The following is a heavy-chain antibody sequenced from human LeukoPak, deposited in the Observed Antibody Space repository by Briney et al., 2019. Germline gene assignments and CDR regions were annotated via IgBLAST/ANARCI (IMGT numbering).Heavy chain of an antibody. Sequence: PGGSLRLSCAASGFTFSRYIMHWVRQAPGKGLEWVAVLSHDGSNEHYADSVKGRFTISIDNSKNTLYLQMNSLRAEDTAVYYCAREGGVSYFSGYYYYGMDVWGQGTTVTVSS. D-gene: IGHD3-16*01. V-gene: IGHV3-30*04. J-gene: IGHJ6*02. CDR1: GFTFSRYI. CDR2: LSHDGSNE. CDR3: AREGGVSYFSGYYYYGMDV.